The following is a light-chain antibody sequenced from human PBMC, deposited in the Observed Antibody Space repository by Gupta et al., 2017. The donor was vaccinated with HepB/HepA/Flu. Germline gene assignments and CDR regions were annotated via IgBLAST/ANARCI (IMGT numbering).Light chain of an antibody. CDR3: QQEDSTPFT. J-gene: IGKJ3*01. CDR1: QSVLYSSNNENY. CDR2: WAS. Sequence: DIVMTQSPDSLAVSLGERATINCKFSQSVLYSSNNENYLAWYQQKPGQPPKLLIYWASTRESGVPDRFSGSGSGTDFTLTISSLQAEDVAVYYCQQEDSTPFTFGHGTKVDIK. V-gene: IGKV4-1*01.